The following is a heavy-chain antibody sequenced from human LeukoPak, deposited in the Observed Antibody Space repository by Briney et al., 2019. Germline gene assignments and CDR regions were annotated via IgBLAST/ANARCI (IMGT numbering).Heavy chain of an antibody. Sequence: TLSLTCTVSGYSISSGYYWGWIRQPPGKALEWLALIYWNDDKRYSPSLKSRLTITKDTSKNQVVLTMTNMDPVDTATYYCAHHRLQVHYGQNWFDPWGQGTLVTVSS. V-gene: IGHV2-5*01. J-gene: IGHJ5*02. CDR1: GYSISSGYY. D-gene: IGHD3-16*01. CDR2: IYWNDDK. CDR3: AHHRLQVHYGQNWFDP.